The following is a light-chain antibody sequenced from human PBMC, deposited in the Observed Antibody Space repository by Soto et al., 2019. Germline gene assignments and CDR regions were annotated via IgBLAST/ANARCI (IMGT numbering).Light chain of an antibody. V-gene: IGKV1-39*01. CDR3: QKTFSPPYT. Sequence: DIQMNQSPSSLSASVGDRVTVTCRSSQSINNYLSWYQQRPGKAPRLLIYKASTLESGGPSSFSGRESGTDFTLTISSLQPEEYATYYCQKTFSPPYTLGQGTKLEIK. CDR2: KAS. CDR1: QSINNY. J-gene: IGKJ2*01.